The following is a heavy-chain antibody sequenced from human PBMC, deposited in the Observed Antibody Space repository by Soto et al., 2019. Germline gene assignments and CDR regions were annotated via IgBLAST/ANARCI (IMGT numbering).Heavy chain of an antibody. CDR1: GVSFSSGDYY. J-gene: IGHJ4*02. CDR3: ARGLFEVYGGDLDC. D-gene: IGHD4-17*01. CDR2: IYYSDNT. V-gene: IGHV4-61*08. Sequence: SETLSLTCTVSGVSFSSGDYYWSWIRQPPGKGLEWIGYIYYSDNTYSNPSLDSRVTMTVDTSKNEFSLQLTSMTTADTAVYYCARGLFEVYGGDLDCWGQGILVTVSS.